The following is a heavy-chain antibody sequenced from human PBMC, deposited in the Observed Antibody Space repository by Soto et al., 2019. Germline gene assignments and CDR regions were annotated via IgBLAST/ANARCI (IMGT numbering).Heavy chain of an antibody. CDR3: ATNLVGGSYFDF. J-gene: IGHJ4*02. V-gene: IGHV4-59*12. CDR1: GGSISSYY. CDR2: IYYSGST. D-gene: IGHD1-26*01. Sequence: SETLSLTCTVSGGSISSYYWSWIRQPPGKGLEWIGYIYYSGSTKYNPSFQGQVTISADKSINTAYLQWSSLKASDTAMYYCATNLVGGSYFDFWAQGTLVTVSS.